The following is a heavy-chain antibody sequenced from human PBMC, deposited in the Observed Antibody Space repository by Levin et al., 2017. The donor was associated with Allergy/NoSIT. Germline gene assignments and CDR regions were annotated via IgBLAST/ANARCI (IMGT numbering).Heavy chain of an antibody. CDR3: ARGTYYDFRSGSVTFDH. V-gene: IGHV4-4*07. Sequence: TGGSLRLSCTVSGDSFSSYFWTWIRQPAGKGLEWIGHIYPTGSANYNPSLKSRGSMSVDMSKNQFSLKLTSVTAADTAVYYCARGTYYDFRSGSVTFDHWGQGTLVTVSS. CDR1: GDSFSSYF. J-gene: IGHJ4*02. D-gene: IGHD3-3*01. CDR2: IYPTGSA.